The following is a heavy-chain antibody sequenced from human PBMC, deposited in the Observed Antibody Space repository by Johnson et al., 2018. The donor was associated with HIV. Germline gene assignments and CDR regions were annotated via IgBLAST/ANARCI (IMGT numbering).Heavy chain of an antibody. Sequence: QVQLVESGGGLVKPGGSLRLSCAASGFTFSDYYMSWIRQAPGKGLEWVSCISSSGTTIYYADSVKGRFTISSDNSKKTLYLQMNSLRAEDTAVYYCARSRDYGPARSAFDIWGQGTMVTVSS. CDR2: ISSSGTTI. V-gene: IGHV3-11*04. D-gene: IGHD4-17*01. CDR1: GFTFSDYY. CDR3: ARSRDYGPARSAFDI. J-gene: IGHJ3*02.